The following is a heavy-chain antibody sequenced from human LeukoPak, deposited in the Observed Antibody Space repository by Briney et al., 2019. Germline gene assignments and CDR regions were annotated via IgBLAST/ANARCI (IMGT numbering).Heavy chain of an antibody. CDR2: IYYSGST. V-gene: IGHV4-31*03. D-gene: IGHD6-6*01. CDR3: ARGHSSSYHYLDY. J-gene: IGHJ4*02. Sequence: PSQTLSLTCTVSGGSISSGGYYWSWIRQHPGKGLEYIGYIYYSGSTYCNPSLKSRVTISVDMSKNQFSLNLSSVSAADTAVYYCARGHSSSYHYLDYWGQGTLVTVSS. CDR1: GGSISSGGYY.